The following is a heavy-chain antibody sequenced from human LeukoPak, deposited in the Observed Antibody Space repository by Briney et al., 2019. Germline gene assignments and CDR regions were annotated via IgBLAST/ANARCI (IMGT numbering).Heavy chain of an antibody. CDR1: GFTFSRFA. CDR2: ISYDGGTE. V-gene: IGHV3-30*03. D-gene: IGHD2-2*01. CDR3: ARDGCSSTSCYYAFDI. Sequence: PGRSLRLSCAASGFTFSRFAMHWVRQAPGKGLDYLALISYDGGTEYYADSVKGRFTISRDNFKNTLYLQMNSLRDEDTALYYCARDGCSSTSCYYAFDIWGQGTMVTVSS. J-gene: IGHJ3*02.